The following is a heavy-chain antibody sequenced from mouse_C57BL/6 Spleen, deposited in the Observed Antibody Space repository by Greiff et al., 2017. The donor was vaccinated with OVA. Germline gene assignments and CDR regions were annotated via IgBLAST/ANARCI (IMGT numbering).Heavy chain of an antibody. CDR3: ASLIYYDYDGRFAY. Sequence: QVQLQQPGAELVKPGASVKVSCKASGYTFTSYWMHWVKQRPGQGLEWIGRIHPSDSDTNYNQKFKGKATLTVDKSSSTAYMQLSSLTSEDSAVYYCASLIYYDYDGRFAYWGQGTLVTVSA. V-gene: IGHV1-74*01. CDR1: GYTFTSYW. D-gene: IGHD2-4*01. J-gene: IGHJ3*01. CDR2: IHPSDSDT.